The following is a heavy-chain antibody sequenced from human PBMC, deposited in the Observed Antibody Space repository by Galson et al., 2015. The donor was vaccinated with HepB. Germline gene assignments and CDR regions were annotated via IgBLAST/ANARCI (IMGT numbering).Heavy chain of an antibody. CDR3: ARTTSFGYCSSTSCYRTVDY. CDR2: IFSNDEK. D-gene: IGHD2-2*02. J-gene: IGHJ4*02. CDR1: GFSLSNARMG. Sequence: PALVKPTQTLTLPCTVSGFSLSNARMGVSWIRQPPRKALEWLAHIFSNDEKSYSTSLKSRLTISKDTSKSQVVLTMTNMDPVDTATYYCARTTSFGYCSSTSCYRTVDYWGQGTLVTVSS. V-gene: IGHV2-26*01.